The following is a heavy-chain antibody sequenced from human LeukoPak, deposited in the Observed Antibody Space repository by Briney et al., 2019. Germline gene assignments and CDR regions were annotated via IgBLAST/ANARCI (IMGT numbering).Heavy chain of an antibody. J-gene: IGHJ5*02. CDR3: ARESTTVTTGNWFDP. Sequence: GGSLRLSCAASGFTFNSYSMNWVRQAPGKGLEWVPSISSSSTYIYYADSVKGRFTISRDNAKNSLYLQMDSLGAEDTALYYCARESTTVTTGNWFDPWGQGTLVTVSS. V-gene: IGHV3-21*01. CDR1: GFTFNSYS. CDR2: ISSSSTYI. D-gene: IGHD4-17*01.